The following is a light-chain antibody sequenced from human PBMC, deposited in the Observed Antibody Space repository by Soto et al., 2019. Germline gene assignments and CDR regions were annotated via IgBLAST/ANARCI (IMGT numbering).Light chain of an antibody. CDR2: EAT. CDR1: SSDVGRYDF. Sequence: QSVLTQPASVSGSPGQSITISCIGSSSDVGRYDFVSWYQQRPGKEPKLIIYEATKLPSGVSNRFSGSKSGNTASLTISGLQAEDEADYYCCSYVVSSILVFGEGTKLTVL. V-gene: IGLV2-23*01. J-gene: IGLJ2*01. CDR3: CSYVVSSILV.